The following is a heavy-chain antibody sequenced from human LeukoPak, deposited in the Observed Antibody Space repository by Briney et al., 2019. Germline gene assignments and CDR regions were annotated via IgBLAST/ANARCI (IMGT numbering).Heavy chain of an antibody. Sequence: GASVKVSCKATGYTFTSQYIHWVRQAPGQGLEWMGRINPNSGGTNYAQKFQGRVTMTRDTSISTAYMELSRLRSDDTAVYYCARDLMTIFGVVTMGGSYYYGMDVWGQGTTVTVSS. CDR2: INPNSGGT. CDR1: GYTFTSQY. V-gene: IGHV1-2*06. D-gene: IGHD3-3*01. CDR3: ARDLMTIFGVVTMGGSYYYGMDV. J-gene: IGHJ6*02.